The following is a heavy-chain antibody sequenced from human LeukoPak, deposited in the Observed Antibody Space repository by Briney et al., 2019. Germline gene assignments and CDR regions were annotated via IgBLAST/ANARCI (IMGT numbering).Heavy chain of an antibody. CDR1: GFTFSSYA. Sequence: GGSLRLSCAASGFTFSSYAMSWVRQAPGKGLEWVSAISGSGGSTYYADSVKGRFTISRDNSKNTLYLQMNSLRAEDTAAYYCAKDQTTRWYSSGWHDAFDLWGQGTMVTVSS. V-gene: IGHV3-23*01. D-gene: IGHD6-19*01. CDR3: AKDQTTRWYSSGWHDAFDL. J-gene: IGHJ3*01. CDR2: ISGSGGST.